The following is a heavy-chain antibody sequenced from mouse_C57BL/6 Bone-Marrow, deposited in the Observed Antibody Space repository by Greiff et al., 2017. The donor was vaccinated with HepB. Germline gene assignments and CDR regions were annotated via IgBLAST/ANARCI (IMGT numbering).Heavy chain of an antibody. CDR1: GYTFTSYT. CDR2: INPSSGYT. J-gene: IGHJ4*01. V-gene: IGHV1-4*01. Sequence: VQLQQSGAELARPGASVKMSCKASGYTFTSYTMHWVKQRPGQGLEWIGYINPSSGYTKYNQKFKDKATLTADKSSSTAYMQLSSLTSEDSAVYYCARGGENAMDYWGQGTSVTVSS. CDR3: ARGGENAMDY.